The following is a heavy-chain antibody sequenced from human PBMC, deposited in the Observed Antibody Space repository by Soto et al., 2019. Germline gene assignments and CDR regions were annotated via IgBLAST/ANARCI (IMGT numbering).Heavy chain of an antibody. CDR3: ARGPSSWYHVVPWFDP. D-gene: IGHD6-13*01. CDR1: GGTFSSYT. CDR2: MNPNSGNT. V-gene: IGHV1-8*02. Sequence: GTSVKVSCKASGGTFSSYTINWVRQATGQGLEWMGWMNPNSGNTGYAQKFQGRVTMTRNTSISTAYMELSSLRSEDTAVYYCARGPSSWYHVVPWFDPWGQGTLVTVSS. J-gene: IGHJ5*02.